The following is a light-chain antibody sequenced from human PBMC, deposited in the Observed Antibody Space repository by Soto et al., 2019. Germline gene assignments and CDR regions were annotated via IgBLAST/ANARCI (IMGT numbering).Light chain of an antibody. J-gene: IGKJ3*01. CDR1: QSVSSY. V-gene: IGKV3-11*01. CDR2: DAS. Sequence: EIVLTQSPATLSLSPVERATLSCRASQSVSSYLAWYQQKPGQAPRLLIYDASNRATGIPARFNGSGSGTDFTLTISSLEPEDFAVYYCQQRSNWPSFGPGTKVDIK. CDR3: QQRSNWPS.